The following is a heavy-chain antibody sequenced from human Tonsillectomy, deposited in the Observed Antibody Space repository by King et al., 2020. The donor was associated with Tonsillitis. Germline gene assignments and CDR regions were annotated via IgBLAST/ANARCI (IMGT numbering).Heavy chain of an antibody. D-gene: IGHD6-13*01. J-gene: IGHJ1*01. V-gene: IGHV1-69*01. CDR1: GSTFSSYA. CDR3: ARGGGSSSYRYFHH. Sequence: KASGSTFSSYAISWVRQAPGQGLEWMGGIIPIFGRANYAQKFQGRVTITADESTSTDYMELSSLRSEDTALYYCARGGGSSSYRYFHHWRQGTLVTVSS. CDR2: IIPIFGRA.